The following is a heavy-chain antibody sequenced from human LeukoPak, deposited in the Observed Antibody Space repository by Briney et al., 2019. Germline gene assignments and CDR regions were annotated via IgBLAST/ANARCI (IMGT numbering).Heavy chain of an antibody. CDR3: ARVILTGAYYFDY. J-gene: IGHJ4*02. CDR2: IYYSGST. V-gene: IGHV4-39*07. CDR1: GGSINSTLYY. D-gene: IGHD3-9*01. Sequence: SETLSLTCSVSGGSINSTLYYWVWIRQPPGKGLEWIGSIYYSGSTYYNPSLKSRVTISVDTSKNQFSLKLSSVTAADTAVYYCARVILTGAYYFDYWGQGTLVTVSS.